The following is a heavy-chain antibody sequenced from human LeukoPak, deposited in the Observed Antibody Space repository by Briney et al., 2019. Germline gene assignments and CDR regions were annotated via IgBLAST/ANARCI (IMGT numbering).Heavy chain of an antibody. V-gene: IGHV4-61*01. J-gene: IGHJ6*03. D-gene: IGHD5-18*01. CDR1: GGSISSSSYY. CDR2: IYYSGST. CDR3: ARNTIGVDTAMVGYYYYYMDV. Sequence: PSETLSLTCTVSGGSISSSSYYWSWIRQPPGKGLEWIGYIYYSGSTNYNPSLKSRVTISVDTSKNQFSLKLSSVTAADTAVYYCARNTIGVDTAMVGYYYYYMDVWGKGTTVTVSS.